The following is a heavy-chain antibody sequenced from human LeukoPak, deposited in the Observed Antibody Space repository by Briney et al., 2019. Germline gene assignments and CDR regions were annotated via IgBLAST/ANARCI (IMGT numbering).Heavy chain of an antibody. J-gene: IGHJ3*02. CDR1: GFTFSSYW. D-gene: IGHD3-3*01. Sequence: PGGSLRLSCAASGFTFSSYWMSWVRQAPGKGLEWVANIKQDGSEKYYVDSVKGRFTISRDSAKNSLYLQMNSLRAEDTAVYYCARAPEYDFWSGYPPGAFDIWGQGTMVTVSS. V-gene: IGHV3-7*01. CDR2: IKQDGSEK. CDR3: ARAPEYDFWSGYPPGAFDI.